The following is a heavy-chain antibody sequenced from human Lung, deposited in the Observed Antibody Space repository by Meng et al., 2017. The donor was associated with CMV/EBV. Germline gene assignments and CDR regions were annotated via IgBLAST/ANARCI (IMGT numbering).Heavy chain of an antibody. CDR3: AKAATSSFARGGYYFTN. V-gene: IGHV1-2*02. D-gene: IGHD2/OR15-2a*01. Sequence: SVXVSXXASGYTFTGYYIHWVRQAPGQGLVWMGWINPDRGGTDYAQKFQGRVTMTRDTSISTTYMELTRLTSDDAAVYYCAKAATSSFARGGYYFTNWGQGTXVTVSS. CDR1: GYTFTGYY. CDR2: INPDRGGT. J-gene: IGHJ4*02.